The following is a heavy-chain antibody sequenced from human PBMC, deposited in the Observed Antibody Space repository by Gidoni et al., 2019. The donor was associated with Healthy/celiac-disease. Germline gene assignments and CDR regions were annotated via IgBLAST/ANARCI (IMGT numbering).Heavy chain of an antibody. J-gene: IGHJ4*02. V-gene: IGHV4-39*01. CDR3: ARHLQWLVLNY. Sequence: QLQLQESGPGLVKPSETLSLTCTVSGGSISSSSYYWGWIRQPPGKGLEWIGSIYYSGSTYYNPSLKSRVTISVDTSKNQFSLKLSSVTAADTAVYYCARHLQWLVLNYWGQGTLVTVSS. CDR1: GGSISSSSYY. CDR2: IYYSGST. D-gene: IGHD6-19*01.